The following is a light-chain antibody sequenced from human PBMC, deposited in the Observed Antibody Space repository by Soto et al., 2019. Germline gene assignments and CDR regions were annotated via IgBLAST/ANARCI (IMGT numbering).Light chain of an antibody. Sequence: ELVMTQSPATLSVSPRERDTLSSRANQSVSSNLAWYQQKPGQAPRLLIYGASTRATGIPARFSGSGSGTEFTLTISSLQSEDFAVYYCQQYNNWPRWTFGQGTKVDIK. J-gene: IGKJ1*01. CDR3: QQYNNWPRWT. V-gene: IGKV3-15*01. CDR1: QSVSSN. CDR2: GAS.